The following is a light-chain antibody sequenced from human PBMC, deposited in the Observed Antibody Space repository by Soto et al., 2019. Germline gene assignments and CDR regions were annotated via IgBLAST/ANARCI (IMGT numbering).Light chain of an antibody. Sequence: QSALTQPASVSGSPGQSITISCTGTSSDVGDYNYVSWYQHHPGKAPKVMIYEVNNRPSGVSDRFSGSKSGNTASLTISGLQAEDEADYYCGSYTSSSTPYVFGTGTKLTVL. V-gene: IGLV2-14*01. J-gene: IGLJ1*01. CDR2: EVN. CDR1: SSDVGDYNY. CDR3: GSYTSSSTPYV.